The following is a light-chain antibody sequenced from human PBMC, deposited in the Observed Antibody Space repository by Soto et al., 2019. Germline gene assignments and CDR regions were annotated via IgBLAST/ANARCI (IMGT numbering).Light chain of an antibody. CDR2: GAS. CDR1: QTVSSNS. J-gene: IGKJ1*01. Sequence: ENVLTQSPCTLSLSPGERATLSCRASQTVSSNSLAWYQQKPGQAPRFLIYGASHRAIGIPDRFSGSGSGTDFTLTISRLEPEDFAVYYCQQYRSSRTFGQGTKVDIK. CDR3: QQYRSSRT. V-gene: IGKV3-20*01.